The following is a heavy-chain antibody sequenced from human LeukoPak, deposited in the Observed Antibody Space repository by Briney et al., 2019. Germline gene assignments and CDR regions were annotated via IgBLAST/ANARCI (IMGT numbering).Heavy chain of an antibody. Sequence: ASVKVSCKVSGYTLTELSMHWVRQAPGKGLEWMGGFDPEDGETIYAQKFQGRVTTTEDTSTDTAYMELSSLRSEDTAVYYCATVEQWLLRPFDYWGQGTLVTVSS. CDR3: ATVEQWLLRPFDY. CDR2: FDPEDGET. CDR1: GYTLTELS. V-gene: IGHV1-24*01. J-gene: IGHJ4*02. D-gene: IGHD6-19*01.